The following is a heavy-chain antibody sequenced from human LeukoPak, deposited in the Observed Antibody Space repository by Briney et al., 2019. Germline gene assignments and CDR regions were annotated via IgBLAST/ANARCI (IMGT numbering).Heavy chain of an antibody. CDR1: GFTVSSNS. CDR3: ARASAVVAASFSGYYYYMDV. Sequence: PGGSLRLSCTVSGFTVSSNSMSWVRQAPGKGLEWVSFIYSDNTHYSDSVKGRFTISRDNSKNTLYLQMNSLRAEDTAVYYCARASAVVAASFSGYYYYMDVWGKGTTVTVSS. J-gene: IGHJ6*03. CDR2: IYSDNT. D-gene: IGHD2-15*01. V-gene: IGHV3-53*01.